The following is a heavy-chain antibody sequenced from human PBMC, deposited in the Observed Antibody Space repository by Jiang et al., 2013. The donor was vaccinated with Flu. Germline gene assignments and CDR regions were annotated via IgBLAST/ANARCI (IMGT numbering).Heavy chain of an antibody. J-gene: IGHJ5*02. D-gene: IGHD5-24*01. CDR1: GGSISSYY. Sequence: SGSGLVKPSETLSLTCTVSGGSISSYYWSWIRQPPGKGLEWIGYIYYSGSTNYNPSLKSRVTISVDTSKNQFSLKLSSVTAADTAVYYCAREGGDGYNSGWFDPWGQGTLVTVSS. CDR2: IYYSGST. V-gene: IGHV4-59*01. CDR3: AREGGDGYNSGWFDP.